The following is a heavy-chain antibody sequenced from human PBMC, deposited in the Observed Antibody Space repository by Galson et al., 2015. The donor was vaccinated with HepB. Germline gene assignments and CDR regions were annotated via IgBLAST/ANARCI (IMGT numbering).Heavy chain of an antibody. CDR3: ARDMARIVVAGFYCFDS. CDR2: ISAYNGDT. Sequence: SVKVSCKASGYNFNNYGIIWVRQAPGQGLEWMGWISAYNGDTYFAQNFQGRVTMTTDTATSTAYMELRSLRSDDTAMYYCARDMARIVVAGFYCFDSWGQGTLVTVSS. D-gene: IGHD6-19*01. CDR1: GYNFNNYG. J-gene: IGHJ4*02. V-gene: IGHV1-18*01.